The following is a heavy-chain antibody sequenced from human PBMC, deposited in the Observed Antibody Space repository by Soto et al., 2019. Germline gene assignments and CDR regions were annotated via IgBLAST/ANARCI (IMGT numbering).Heavy chain of an antibody. Sequence: ASVKVSCKASGYTFTSYGISWVRQAPGQGLEWMGWISAYNGNTNYAQNFQGRVSMTTDSSTTTAYMELRNLRSDDTAVYYCARRTSSAWYLCDYWGLGTLVTVSS. CDR1: GYTFTSYG. V-gene: IGHV1-18*01. CDR2: ISAYNGNT. CDR3: ARRTSSAWYLCDY. D-gene: IGHD6-19*01. J-gene: IGHJ4*02.